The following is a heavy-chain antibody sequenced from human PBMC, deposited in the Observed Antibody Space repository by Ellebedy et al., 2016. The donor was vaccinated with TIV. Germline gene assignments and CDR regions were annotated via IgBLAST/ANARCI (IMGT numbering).Heavy chain of an antibody. CDR2: ILPANSDI. V-gene: IGHV5-51*01. Sequence: GESLKISCQVFGYSFTSYWVGWVRQMPGKGLEWIGIILPANSDIRYSPSFEGQVTISADKSISTAYLQWSSLKASDTAIYYCARTSGYSGNWGLDLWGQGTLVTVSS. CDR1: GYSFTSYW. J-gene: IGHJ5*02. CDR3: ARTSGYSGNWGLDL. D-gene: IGHD6-13*01.